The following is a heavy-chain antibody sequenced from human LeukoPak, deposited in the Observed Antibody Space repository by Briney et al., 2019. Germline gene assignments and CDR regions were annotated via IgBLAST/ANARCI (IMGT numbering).Heavy chain of an antibody. CDR1: GFIFSNYW. J-gene: IGHJ4*02. CDR2: INQDGSQI. CDR3: ARVEGGWYGYSLVDY. V-gene: IGHV3-7*01. Sequence: GGSLRLSCAGSGFIFSNYWLSWVRQAPGKGLEWVANINQDGSQIYYVDSVKGRFTISRDNAKNSLYLQMNSLRAEDTAVYYCARVEGGWYGYSLVDYWGQGTLVTVSS. D-gene: IGHD6-19*01.